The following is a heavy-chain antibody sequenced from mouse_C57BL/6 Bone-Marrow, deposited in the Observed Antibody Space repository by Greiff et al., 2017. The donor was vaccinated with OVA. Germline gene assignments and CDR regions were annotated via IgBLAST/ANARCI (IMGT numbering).Heavy chain of an antibody. V-gene: IGHV1-26*01. D-gene: IGHD2-1*01. J-gene: IGHJ2*01. CDR2: INPNNGGT. Sequence: EVQLQQSGPELVKPGASVKISCKASGYTFTDYYMNWVKQSHGKSLEWIGDINPNNGGTSYNQKFKGKATLTVDKSSSTAYMELRSLTSEDSAVYYCARKGAMVKYYFDYWGQGTTLTVSS. CDR1: GYTFTDYY. CDR3: ARKGAMVKYYFDY.